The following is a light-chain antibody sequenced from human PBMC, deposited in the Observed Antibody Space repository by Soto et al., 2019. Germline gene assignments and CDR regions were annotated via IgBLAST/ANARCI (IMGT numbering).Light chain of an antibody. CDR1: QTVSSSY. Sequence: EIVLTQSPGTLSLSPGERATLSCRASQTVSSSYLAWYQQKPGQAPRLLIYGASIRVTGIPDRFSGSGSGTDFTLTISRLEPEDFAVYYCQHYVSSPWTFGQGTKVEIK. CDR2: GAS. J-gene: IGKJ1*01. V-gene: IGKV3-20*01. CDR3: QHYVSSPWT.